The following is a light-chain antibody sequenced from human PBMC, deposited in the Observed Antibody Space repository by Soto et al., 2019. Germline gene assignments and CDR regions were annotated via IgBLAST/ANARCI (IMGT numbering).Light chain of an antibody. CDR3: QQRSNWPLT. Sequence: EIVMTQSPTILSVSPGERATLSCRASQSVSSNLAWYQQKPGQAPRLLIYGVYTRAPGIPARFSGSGSGTEFTLTISSLQSEDFAVYYCQQRSNWPLTFGGGTKVDIK. V-gene: IGKV3D-15*01. CDR1: QSVSSN. CDR2: GVY. J-gene: IGKJ4*01.